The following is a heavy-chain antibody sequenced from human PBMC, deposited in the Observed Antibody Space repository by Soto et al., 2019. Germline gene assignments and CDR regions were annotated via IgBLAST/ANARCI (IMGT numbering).Heavy chain of an antibody. J-gene: IGHJ1*01. CDR2: IYYSGST. Sequence: SETLSLTCTVSGGSISSSSYYWGWISQPPGKGLEWIGSIYYSGSTYYNPSLKSRVTISVDTSKNQFSLKLSSVTAADTAVYYCASSVVVITYNYFQHWGQGTLVTVSS. V-gene: IGHV4-39*07. CDR3: ASSVVVITYNYFQH. CDR1: GGSISSSSYY. D-gene: IGHD3-22*01.